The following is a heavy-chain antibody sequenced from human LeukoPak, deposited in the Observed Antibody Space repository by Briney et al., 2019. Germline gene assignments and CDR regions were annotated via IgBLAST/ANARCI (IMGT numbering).Heavy chain of an antibody. CDR3: ARGGGTFDC. CDR2: ISSSSSTI. J-gene: IGHJ4*02. D-gene: IGHD3-10*01. Sequence: GGSLRLSCETFGFTFSSYSMNWVRRAPGKGLEWVSYISSSSSTIYYAESVRGRFTISRDNAKNSLYLQMNSLRAEDTAVYYCARGGGTFDCWGQGALVTVSS. CDR1: GFTFSSYS. V-gene: IGHV3-48*04.